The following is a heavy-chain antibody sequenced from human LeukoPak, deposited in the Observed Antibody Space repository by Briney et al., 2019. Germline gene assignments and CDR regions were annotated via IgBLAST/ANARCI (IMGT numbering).Heavy chain of an antibody. D-gene: IGHD1-26*01. CDR3: ARSRGSYSTPLVE. V-gene: IGHV4-30-2*01. Sequence: SETLSLTCAVSGGSISSGGYSWSWIRQPPGKGLEWLGYIYHSGSTYYNPSLKSRVTISVDRSKNQFSLKLSSVTAADTAVYYCARSRGSYSTPLVEWGQGTLVTVSS. J-gene: IGHJ4*02. CDR1: GGSISSGGYS. CDR2: IYHSGST.